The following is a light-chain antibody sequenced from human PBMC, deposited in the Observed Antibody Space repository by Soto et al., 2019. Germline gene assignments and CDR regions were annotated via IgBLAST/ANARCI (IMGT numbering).Light chain of an antibody. CDR2: DVS. Sequence: QSALTQPASVSGSPGQSITISCTGTSSDVGGYNYVSWYQHHPGKAPKLMISDVSNRPSGVSNRFSGSKSGNTASLTISGLQTEDEADYYSSSYTTSSTYVFGTGTKDTDL. CDR1: SSDVGGYNY. V-gene: IGLV2-14*03. J-gene: IGLJ1*01. CDR3: SSYTTSSTYV.